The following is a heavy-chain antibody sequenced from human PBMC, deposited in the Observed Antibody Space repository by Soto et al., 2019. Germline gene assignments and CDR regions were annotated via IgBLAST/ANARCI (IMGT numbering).Heavy chain of an antibody. J-gene: IGHJ1*01. Sequence: EVQLMESGGGLVKPGGSLRLSCAASGVGFSTYGMNWLRQTPGKGPEWVSSIDSSGRNVYYADSVEGRFTTSRDNAKNSRYLQMNSLVYEDTDLYVCDREEAACSRTSNWGQGTPVTVSS. V-gene: IGHV3-21*01. D-gene: IGHD2-2*01. CDR3: DREEAACSRTSN. CDR1: GVGFSTYG. CDR2: IDSSGRNV.